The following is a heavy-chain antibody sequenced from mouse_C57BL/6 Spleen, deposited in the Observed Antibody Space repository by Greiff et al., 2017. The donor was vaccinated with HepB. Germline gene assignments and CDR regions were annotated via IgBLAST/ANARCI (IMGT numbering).Heavy chain of an antibody. V-gene: IGHV3-6*01. CDR1: GYSITSGYY. CDR2: ISYDGSN. D-gene: IGHD5-5*01. J-gene: IGHJ2*01. Sequence: EVKLQESGPGLVKPSQSLSLTCSVTGYSITSGYYWNWIRQFPGNKLEWMGYISYDGSNNYNPSLKNRISITRDTSKNQFFLKLNSVTTEDTATYYCARDRSLPHFDYWGQGTTLTVSS. CDR3: ARDRSLPHFDY.